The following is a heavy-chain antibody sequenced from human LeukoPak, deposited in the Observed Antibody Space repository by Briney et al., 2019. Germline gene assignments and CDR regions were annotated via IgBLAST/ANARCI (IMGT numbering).Heavy chain of an antibody. Sequence: GGSLRLSCEASGFSLSISGMNWVRQAPGKGLEWDSYISSSSDLMSYVASVKGRFTVSRDNAKNSLFLQMNSLRDEDTAVYYCARVLRGLYNLGDWGQGTLVTVSS. CDR1: GFSLSISG. V-gene: IGHV3-48*02. CDR2: ISSSSDLM. CDR3: ARVLRGLYNLGD. D-gene: IGHD3-10*01. J-gene: IGHJ4*02.